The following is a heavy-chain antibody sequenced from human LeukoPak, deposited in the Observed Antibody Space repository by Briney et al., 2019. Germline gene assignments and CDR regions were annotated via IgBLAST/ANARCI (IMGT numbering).Heavy chain of an antibody. CDR3: ASALGGSLVDY. D-gene: IGHD3-16*01. V-gene: IGHV1-2*02. Sequence: GASVKVSCKASGYTFTSYDINWVRQATGQGLEWMGWMNPNSGGTNYAQKFQGRVTMTRDTSISTAYMELSRLRSDDTAVYYCASALGGSLVDYWGQGTLVTVSS. CDR1: GYTFTSYD. CDR2: MNPNSGGT. J-gene: IGHJ4*02.